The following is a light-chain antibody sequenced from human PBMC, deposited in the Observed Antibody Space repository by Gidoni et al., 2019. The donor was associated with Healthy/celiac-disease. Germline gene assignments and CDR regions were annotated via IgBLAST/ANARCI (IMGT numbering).Light chain of an antibody. CDR1: QVSRND. J-gene: IGKJ1*01. Sequence: AIQMTQSPSSLSASVGDRVTITCRASQVSRNDLGWYQQKPGKAPKLLIYAASSLQSGVPSRFSGSGSGTDFTLTISSLQPEDFATYYCLQDYNYPWTFGQGTKVEIK. V-gene: IGKV1-6*01. CDR3: LQDYNYPWT. CDR2: AAS.